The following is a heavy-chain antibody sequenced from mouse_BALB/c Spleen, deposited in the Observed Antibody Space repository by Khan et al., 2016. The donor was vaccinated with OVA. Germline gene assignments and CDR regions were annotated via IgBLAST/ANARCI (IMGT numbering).Heavy chain of an antibody. CDR3: ARGYGSSYNFDY. J-gene: IGHJ2*01. D-gene: IGHD1-1*01. CDR2: ILPGSDNT. Sequence: QVQLKQSGAELMKPGASVKISCKATGYTFITYWIEWIKQRPGHGPEWIGDILPGSDNTYYNENFKGKATFTADTSSNTTYMQLSSLTSEDSAVYYCARGYGSSYNFDYGGQGTTLTVSS. V-gene: IGHV1-9*01. CDR1: GYTFITYW.